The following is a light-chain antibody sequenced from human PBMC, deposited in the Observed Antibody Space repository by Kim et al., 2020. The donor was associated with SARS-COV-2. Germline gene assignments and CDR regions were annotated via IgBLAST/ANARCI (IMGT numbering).Light chain of an antibody. V-gene: IGLV3-1*01. J-gene: IGLJ1*01. CDR3: QVWDSRTYV. CDR1: KLGEKY. Sequence: VSPGQTATITCSGDKLGEKYSCWYQQKPGQSPVMVIYQDNKRPSGIPERFSASNSGNTATLTISGAQPMDEADYYCQVWDSRTYVFGTGTKVTVL. CDR2: QDN.